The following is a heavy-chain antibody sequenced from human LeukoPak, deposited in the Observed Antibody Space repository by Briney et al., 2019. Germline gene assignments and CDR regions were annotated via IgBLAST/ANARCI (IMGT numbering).Heavy chain of an antibody. Sequence: SETLSLTCAVYGESFSGCYWSWISQPPGKGLEWIGEINHSGSTNYNPSLKSRVTISVDTSKNQFSLKLSSVTAADTAVYYCATSGGTLGPTNYFAYWGQGTLVTVSS. CDR1: GESFSGCY. J-gene: IGHJ4*02. V-gene: IGHV4-34*01. D-gene: IGHD3-16*01. CDR3: ATSGGTLGPTNYFAY. CDR2: INHSGST.